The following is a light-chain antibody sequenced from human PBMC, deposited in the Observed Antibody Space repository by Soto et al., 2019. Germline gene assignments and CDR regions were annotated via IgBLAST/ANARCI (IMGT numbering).Light chain of an antibody. CDR3: QQYDEWPLT. Sequence: EKVMTQSPATLSVSPGERATLSCRASQNVKTRLAWYQQKPDQAPRLLIFDAFTRATGIPARFSGSASGTDFTLTISSLQSEDSAVYYCQQYDEWPLTFGGGTKVEIK. V-gene: IGKV3-15*01. J-gene: IGKJ4*01. CDR2: DAF. CDR1: QNVKTR.